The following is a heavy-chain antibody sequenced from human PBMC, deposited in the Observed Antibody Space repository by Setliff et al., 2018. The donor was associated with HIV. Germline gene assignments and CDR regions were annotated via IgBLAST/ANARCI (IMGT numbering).Heavy chain of an antibody. CDR3: AKVRDYGSGSYYNWYFDL. CDR2: INPNNGDT. Sequence: GASVKVSCKASGYTFSGYYIHWVRQAPGQGLEWMGWINPNNGDTKYAQKFQGWVTMTRDTSISTAYMELSRLRSDDTAVYYCAKVRDYGSGSYYNWYFDLWGRGTRVTVS. CDR1: GYTFSGYY. V-gene: IGHV1-2*04. D-gene: IGHD3-10*01. J-gene: IGHJ2*01.